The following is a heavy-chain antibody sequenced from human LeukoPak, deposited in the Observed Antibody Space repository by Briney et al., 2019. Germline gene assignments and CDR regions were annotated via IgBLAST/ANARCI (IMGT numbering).Heavy chain of an antibody. Sequence: PSETLSLTCTVSGGSISSGSYYWSWIRQPPGKGLEWIGYIYYSGSTNYNPSLKSRVTISVDTSKNQFSLKLSSVTAADTAFYYCARGTYYYDSSGLDYWGQGTLVTVSS. D-gene: IGHD3-22*01. J-gene: IGHJ4*02. CDR1: GGSISSGSYY. V-gene: IGHV4-61*01. CDR3: ARGTYYYDSSGLDY. CDR2: IYYSGST.